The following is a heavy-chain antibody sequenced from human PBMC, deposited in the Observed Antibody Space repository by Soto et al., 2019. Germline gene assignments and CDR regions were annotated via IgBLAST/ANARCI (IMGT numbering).Heavy chain of an antibody. V-gene: IGHV3-7*01. CDR2: INHDGSER. J-gene: IGHJ4*02. Sequence: EVQLVESGGGLVQPGGSLRLPCAASGFTFSTYWMTWVRQPPGKGLEWVASINHDGSERYYVDSVRGRFTISRDNAKNSLYLQMSSLRAEDTAVYYCVCGGNFFVYWGQGTLVTVSP. D-gene: IGHD3-16*01. CDR3: VCGGNFFVY. CDR1: GFTFSTYW.